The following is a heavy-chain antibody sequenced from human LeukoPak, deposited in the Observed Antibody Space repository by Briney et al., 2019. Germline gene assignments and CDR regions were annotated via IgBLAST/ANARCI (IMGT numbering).Heavy chain of an antibody. V-gene: IGHV4-59*08. D-gene: IGHD3-22*01. CDR3: ARLDSSYHMIDY. J-gene: IGHJ4*02. CDR2: IYYRGST. Sequence: PSETLSLTCTVSGGSISSYYWSWIRQSPGKGLEWIGYIYYRGSTSYNPSLKSRVTISVDTSKNQFSLKLSSVTAADTAVYYCARLDSSYHMIDYWGQGSPVTVSS. CDR1: GGSISSYY.